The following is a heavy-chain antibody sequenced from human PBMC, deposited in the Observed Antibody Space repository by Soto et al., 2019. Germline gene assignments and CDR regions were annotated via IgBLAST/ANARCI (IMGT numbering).Heavy chain of an antibody. J-gene: IGHJ5*02. CDR3: ARGGPYSSSSWWSAEQRLNWFDP. V-gene: IGHV4-39*01. D-gene: IGHD6-6*01. CDR2: IYYSGST. Sequence: SETLSLTCTVSGGSISSSSYYWGWIRQPPGKGPEWIGSIYYSGSTYYNPSLKSRVTISVDTSKNQFSLKLSSVTAADTAVYYCARGGPYSSSSWWSAEQRLNWFDPWGQGTLVTVSS. CDR1: GGSISSSSYY.